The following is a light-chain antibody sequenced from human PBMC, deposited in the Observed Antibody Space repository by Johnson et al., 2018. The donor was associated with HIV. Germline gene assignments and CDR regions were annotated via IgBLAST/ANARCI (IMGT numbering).Light chain of an antibody. Sequence: QSVLKQPPSVSAAPGQKVTISCSGTSSNIGNHYVSWYQLLPGTAPKLLIYDNNQRPSGIPDRFSVSKSGTSATLGITGLQTGDEADYYCGTWDSSLSTYVFGSGTKVTVL. J-gene: IGLJ1*01. CDR2: DNN. CDR1: SSNIGNHY. CDR3: GTWDSSLSTYV. V-gene: IGLV1-51*01.